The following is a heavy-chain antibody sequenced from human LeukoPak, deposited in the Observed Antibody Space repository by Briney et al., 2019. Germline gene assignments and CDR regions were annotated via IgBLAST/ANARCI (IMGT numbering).Heavy chain of an antibody. CDR3: ARDPAGHGRYFDY. V-gene: IGHV4-4*07. D-gene: IGHD1-14*01. CDR2: IHSSGST. J-gene: IGHJ4*02. CDR1: GGSSNNYF. Sequence: SEILSLTCTVSGGSSNNYFCSWIRQSAGGGLEFIGRIHSSGSTYYNPSLKSRVSMSVDTANNKFSLRLNSVTAADTAVYYCARDPAGHGRYFDYWGQGALVTVSS.